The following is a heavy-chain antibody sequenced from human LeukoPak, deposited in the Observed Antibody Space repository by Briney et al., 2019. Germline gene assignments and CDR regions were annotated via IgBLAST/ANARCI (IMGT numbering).Heavy chain of an antibody. CDR2: ISRSSNYV. CDR3: ARESYDFWSGLPN. D-gene: IGHD3-3*01. V-gene: IGHV3-21*01. Sequence: GGSLRLSCATSGFSFSTYNMNWVRQAPGKGLEWVSSISRSSNYVYYADSVKGRFTISRDNAKKSLYLQMNSLSAEDTAVYYCARESYDFWSGLPNWGQGTLVTVSS. J-gene: IGHJ4*02. CDR1: GFSFSTYN.